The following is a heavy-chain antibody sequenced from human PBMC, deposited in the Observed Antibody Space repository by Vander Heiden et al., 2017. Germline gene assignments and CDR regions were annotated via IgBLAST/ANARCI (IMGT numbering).Heavy chain of an antibody. CDR1: GFTLDDYA. D-gene: IGHD3-22*01. Sequence: EVQLVESGGGLVQPGRSLRLSCAASGFTLDDYAMHWVRQAPGKGLEWVSGISWNSGSIGYADSVKGRFTISRDNAKNSLYLQMNSLRAEDTALYYCAKDPGYYYDSSGYYHFDYWGQGTLVTVSS. V-gene: IGHV3-9*01. J-gene: IGHJ4*02. CDR3: AKDPGYYYDSSGYYHFDY. CDR2: ISWNSGSI.